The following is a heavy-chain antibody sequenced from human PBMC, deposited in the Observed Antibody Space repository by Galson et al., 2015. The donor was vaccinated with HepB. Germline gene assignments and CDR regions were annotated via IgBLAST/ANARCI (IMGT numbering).Heavy chain of an antibody. CDR2: ISYDGSNK. CDR3: AKDLTGYYFDY. V-gene: IGHV3-30*18. J-gene: IGHJ4*02. D-gene: IGHD3-9*01. Sequence: SLRLSCAASGFTFSSYGMHWVRQAPGKGLEWVAVISYDGSNKYYADTVKGRLTISRDNSKNTLYLQMNSLRAEDTAVYYCAKDLTGYYFDYWGQGTLVTVSS. CDR1: GFTFSSYG.